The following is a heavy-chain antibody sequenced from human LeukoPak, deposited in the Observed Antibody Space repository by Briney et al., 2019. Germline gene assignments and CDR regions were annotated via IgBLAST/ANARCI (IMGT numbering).Heavy chain of an antibody. CDR2: LFGGGTA. CDR3: ARGGHSMIVAFDI. CDR1: GFTFSRYS. V-gene: IGHV3-53*01. D-gene: IGHD3-22*01. Sequence: GGSLRLSCVTSGFTFSRYSMNWVRQAPGKGLKWVSILFGGGTAYYADSVKGRFTISRDISKNTLYLQMNSLRAEDTAVYYCARGGHSMIVAFDIWGQGTMVTVSS. J-gene: IGHJ3*02.